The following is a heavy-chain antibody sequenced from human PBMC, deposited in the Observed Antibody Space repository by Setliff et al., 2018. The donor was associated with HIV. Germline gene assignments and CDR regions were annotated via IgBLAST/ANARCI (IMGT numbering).Heavy chain of an antibody. CDR1: GYFISSGYY. D-gene: IGHD6-19*01. CDR2: IYHSGST. Sequence: SETLSLTCAVSGYFISSGYYWGWIRQPPGKGLEWIGSIYHSGSTHYNPSLKSRVTISVDTSKHQISLKLNSVTAADTAVYYCATGITMAPDYWGQGSLVTVSS. CDR3: ATGITMAPDY. J-gene: IGHJ4*02. V-gene: IGHV4-38-2*01.